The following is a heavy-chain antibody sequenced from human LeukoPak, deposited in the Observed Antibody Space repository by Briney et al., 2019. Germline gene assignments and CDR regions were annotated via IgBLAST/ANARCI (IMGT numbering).Heavy chain of an antibody. V-gene: IGHV3-48*03. D-gene: IGHD5-18*01. Sequence: GGSLRLSCAASGFTFSSFEMKWVRQAPGKGLEWVSYISSGGSTIYYADSVKGRFTISRDNAKNSLYLQMNSLGAEDTAVYYCARHLSGITGYTYGRGIDCWGQGTLLTVSS. J-gene: IGHJ4*02. CDR3: ARHLSGITGYTYGRGIDC. CDR1: GFTFSSFE. CDR2: ISSGGSTI.